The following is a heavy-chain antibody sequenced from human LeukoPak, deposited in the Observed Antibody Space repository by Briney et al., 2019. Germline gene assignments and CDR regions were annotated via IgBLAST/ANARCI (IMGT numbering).Heavy chain of an antibody. Sequence: GGSLRLSCAAPGFTFSIYWMSWVRQAPGKGLEWVANIKHDGSEKYSVDSVKGRFTISRDNAKNSLYLQMNSLRAEDTAVYYCARDGGYTRSDYWGQGTLVTVSS. J-gene: IGHJ4*02. D-gene: IGHD3-16*02. CDR1: GFTFSIYW. CDR2: IKHDGSEK. CDR3: ARDGGYTRSDY. V-gene: IGHV3-7*01.